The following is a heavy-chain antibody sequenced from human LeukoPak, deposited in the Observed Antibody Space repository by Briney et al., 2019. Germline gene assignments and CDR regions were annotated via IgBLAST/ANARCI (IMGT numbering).Heavy chain of an antibody. V-gene: IGHV3-30*04. D-gene: IGHD4-23*01. CDR2: ISYDGSNK. Sequence: GGSLRLSCAASGFTFSSYAMHWVRQAPGKGLEWVAVISYDGSNKYYADSVKGRFTISRDNSKNTLYLQMNSLRAEDTAVYYCARGTPGYTVVTLYYYYYMDVWGKGTTVTVSS. CDR3: ARGTPGYTVVTLYYYYYMDV. CDR1: GFTFSSYA. J-gene: IGHJ6*03.